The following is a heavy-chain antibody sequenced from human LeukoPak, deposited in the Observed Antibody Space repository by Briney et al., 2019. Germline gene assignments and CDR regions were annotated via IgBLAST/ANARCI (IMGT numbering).Heavy chain of an antibody. Sequence: PSETLSLTCTVSGGSISSHYWSWIRQPPGKGLEWIGYIYYSGSTNYNPSLKSRVTISVDTSKNQFSLKLSSVTAADTAVYYCARGSEYYDSSGYYYPFNYWGQGTLVTVSS. D-gene: IGHD3-22*01. V-gene: IGHV4-59*11. CDR3: ARGSEYYDSSGYYYPFNY. CDR2: IYYSGST. J-gene: IGHJ4*02. CDR1: GGSISSHY.